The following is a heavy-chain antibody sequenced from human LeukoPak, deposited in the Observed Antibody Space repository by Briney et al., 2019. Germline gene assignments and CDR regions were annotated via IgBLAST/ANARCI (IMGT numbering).Heavy chain of an antibody. J-gene: IGHJ4*02. Sequence: GGSLRLSCAASGFTFSSYEMNWVRQAPGKGLEWVSYISSSGSTIYYADSVKGRFTISRDNAKNSLYLQMNSLRAEDTAVYYCARRSSRSFDYSGQGTLVTVSS. CDR3: ARRSSRSFDY. D-gene: IGHD2-2*01. CDR2: ISSSGSTI. V-gene: IGHV3-48*03. CDR1: GFTFSSYE.